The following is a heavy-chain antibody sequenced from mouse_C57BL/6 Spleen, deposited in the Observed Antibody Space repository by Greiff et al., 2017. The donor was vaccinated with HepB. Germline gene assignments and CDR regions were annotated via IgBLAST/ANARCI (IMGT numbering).Heavy chain of an antibody. D-gene: IGHD2-5*01. J-gene: IGHJ2*01. CDR1: GYTFTSYW. CDR3: ARSDSNYFDY. V-gene: IGHV1-50*01. CDR2: IDPSDSYT. Sequence: QVQLKQPGAELVKPGASVKLSCKASGYTFTSYWMQWVKQRPGQGLEWIGEIDPSDSYTNYNQKFKGKATLTVDTSSSTAYMQLSSLTSEDSAVYYCARSDSNYFDYWGQGTTLTVSS.